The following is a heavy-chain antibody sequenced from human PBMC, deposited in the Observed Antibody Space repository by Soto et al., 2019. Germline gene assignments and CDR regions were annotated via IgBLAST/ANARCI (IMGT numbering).Heavy chain of an antibody. CDR1: GYTFTSYG. D-gene: IGHD6-19*01. J-gene: IGHJ5*02. CDR3: ARVWAVAGRGWFDP. CDR2: ISAYSGNT. Sequence: QVQLVQSGAEVKKPGASVKVSCKASGYTFTSYGISWVRQAPGQGLEWMGWISAYSGNTNYAQNLQGRVTMTTDTSTSTAYMELSNLRSDDTAVYYCARVWAVAGRGWFDPWGQGTLVTVSS. V-gene: IGHV1-18*01.